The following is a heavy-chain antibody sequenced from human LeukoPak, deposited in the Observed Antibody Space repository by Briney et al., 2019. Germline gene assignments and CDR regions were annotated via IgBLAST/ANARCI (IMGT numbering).Heavy chain of an antibody. Sequence: GGSLRLSCAASGFTFKTYSMNWVRQAPGKGLEWVSAISGSGGSTYYADSVKGRFTISRDNSKNTLYLQMNSLRAEDTAVYYCAKDRKAAAGRSVVGAFDIWGQGTMVTVSS. CDR2: ISGSGGST. CDR1: GFTFKTYS. V-gene: IGHV3-23*01. CDR3: AKDRKAAAGRSVVGAFDI. J-gene: IGHJ3*02. D-gene: IGHD6-13*01.